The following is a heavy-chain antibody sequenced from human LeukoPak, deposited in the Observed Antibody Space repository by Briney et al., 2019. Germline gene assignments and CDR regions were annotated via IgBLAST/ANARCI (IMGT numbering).Heavy chain of an antibody. D-gene: IGHD5-24*01. V-gene: IGHV1-69*05. CDR2: IIPIFGTA. J-gene: IGHJ3*02. Sequence: ASVKVSCKASGGTFSSYAISWVRQAPGQGLEWMGGIIPIFGTANYAQKFQGRVTITTDESTSTAYMELSSLRSEDTAAYYCARGSPVEMATADAFDIWGQGTMVTVSS. CDR3: ARGSPVEMATADAFDI. CDR1: GGTFSSYA.